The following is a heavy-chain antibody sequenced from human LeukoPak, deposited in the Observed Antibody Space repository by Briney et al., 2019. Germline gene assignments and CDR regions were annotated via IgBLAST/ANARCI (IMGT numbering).Heavy chain of an antibody. CDR3: ASRGYNVGWDSLYFDY. D-gene: IGHD5-18*01. J-gene: IGHJ4*02. V-gene: IGHV4-39*01. CDR2: IYYSGST. Sequence: SETLSLTCTVSGGSISSSSYYWGWLRQPPGKGLEWIGSIYYSGSTYYNPSLKSRVTISVDTSKNQFSLKLSSVTAADAAVYYCASRGYNVGWDSLYFDYWGQGALVTVSS. CDR1: GGSISSSSYY.